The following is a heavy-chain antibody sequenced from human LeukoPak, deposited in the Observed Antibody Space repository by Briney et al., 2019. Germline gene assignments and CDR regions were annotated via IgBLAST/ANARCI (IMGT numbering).Heavy chain of an antibody. CDR1: GLTVSSTY. CDR2: IYSSGST. V-gene: IGHV3-53*01. J-gene: IGHJ4*02. D-gene: IGHD5-24*01. Sequence: PGGSLRLSCAASGLTVSSTYMSWVRQASGKGLEWVSLIYSSGSTYYTDSVKGRFTISRDNSKNTLFLQMNSLTAEDTAMYYCTRTFLSADGYKVGYFDYWGQGTLVTVSS. CDR3: TRTFLSADGYKVGYFDY.